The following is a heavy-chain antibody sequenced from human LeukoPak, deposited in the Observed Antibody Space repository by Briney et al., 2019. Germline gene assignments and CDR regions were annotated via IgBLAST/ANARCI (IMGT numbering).Heavy chain of an antibody. D-gene: IGHD2-15*01. CDR2: IHNSGST. V-gene: IGHV4-59*08. CDR3: ARHLFTPMDHAFDI. J-gene: IGHJ3*02. CDR1: GGSISSYY. Sequence: SETLSLTCTVSGGSISSYYWSWIRQPPGKGLKWIGYIHNSGSTNYNPSLKSRVTISVDTSKNQFSLKLSSVTAAGTAVYYCARHLFTPMDHAFDIWGQGTMVTVSS.